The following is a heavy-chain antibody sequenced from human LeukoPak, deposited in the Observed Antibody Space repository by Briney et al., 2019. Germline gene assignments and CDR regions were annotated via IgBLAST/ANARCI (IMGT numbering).Heavy chain of an antibody. V-gene: IGHV3-30-3*01. CDR3: VRDARGSLDY. CDR2: MAFDGTDI. Sequence: GGSLRLSCAASGFTFSTTAMHWVRQAPGKGLESVAIMAFDGTDINYIDSVKGRFTISRDNSKNTLYLEMNSLRTEDTAVYYCVRDARGSLDYLGQGTLVTVSS. CDR1: GFTFSTTA. J-gene: IGHJ4*02.